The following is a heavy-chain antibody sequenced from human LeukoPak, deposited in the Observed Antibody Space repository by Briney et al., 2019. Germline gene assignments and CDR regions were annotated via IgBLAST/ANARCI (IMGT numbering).Heavy chain of an antibody. Sequence: SETLSLTCGVYGGSFSGYYWNWIRQSPGKGLEWIGEINHSGSTNYNPSLKSRPTISVDTSKNQFSLKLSSVTAADTAVYYCARGYYYSFDYWGQGTLVTVSS. CDR3: ARGYYYSFDY. CDR1: GGSFSGYY. CDR2: INHSGST. D-gene: IGHD2-8*01. V-gene: IGHV4-34*01. J-gene: IGHJ4*02.